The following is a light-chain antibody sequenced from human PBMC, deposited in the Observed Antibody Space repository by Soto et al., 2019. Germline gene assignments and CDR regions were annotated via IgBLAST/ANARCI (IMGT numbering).Light chain of an antibody. V-gene: IGKV3-15*01. CDR1: QSVNIN. CDR3: QQYNDWPPLT. CDR2: GTS. Sequence: ERVMTQSPATLSVSPGERATLSCRASQSVNINLAWYQQKPGQAPRLLIYGTSTRATGVPARFSGSGSGTEFTLTISNLQSEDFAVYYCQQYNDWPPLTFGGGTKVDIK. J-gene: IGKJ4*01.